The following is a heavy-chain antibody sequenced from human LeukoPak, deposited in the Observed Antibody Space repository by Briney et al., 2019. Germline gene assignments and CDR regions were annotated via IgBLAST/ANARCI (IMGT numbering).Heavy chain of an antibody. Sequence: PSGTLSLTCAVSGDSVSYDNWWSWVRQPPGKGLEWIGETHHSGSSNYYPSLKSRVTVSVDKSKNQVSLSLTSVTAADTAVYYCARHHYFALAYWGQGTLVTVSS. CDR2: THHSGSS. CDR3: ARHHYFALAY. J-gene: IGHJ4*02. V-gene: IGHV4-4*02. D-gene: IGHD2-21*01. CDR1: GDSVSYDNW.